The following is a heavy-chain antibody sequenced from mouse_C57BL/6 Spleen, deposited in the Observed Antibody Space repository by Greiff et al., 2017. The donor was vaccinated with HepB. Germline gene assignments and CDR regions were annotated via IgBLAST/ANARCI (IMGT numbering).Heavy chain of an antibody. CDR2: ISSGGSYT. J-gene: IGHJ2*01. Sequence: EVQLVESGGDLVKPGGSLKLSCAASGFTFSSYGMSWVRQTPDKRLEWVATISSGGSYTYYPDSVKGRFTIPRDNAKNTLYLQMSSLKSEDTAMYYCARHFDYDHFDDWGQGTTLTVSS. V-gene: IGHV5-6*01. CDR1: GFTFSSYG. D-gene: IGHD2-4*01. CDR3: ARHFDYDHFDD.